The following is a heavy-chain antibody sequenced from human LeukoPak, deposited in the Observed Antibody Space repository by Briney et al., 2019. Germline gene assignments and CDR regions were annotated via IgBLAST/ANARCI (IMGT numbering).Heavy chain of an antibody. D-gene: IGHD2-2*01. V-gene: IGHV4-34*01. J-gene: IGHJ4*02. CDR3: ARGQYYSTTTCYSARRYF. Sequence: SETLSLTCAVSGGAFSNYFWTWLRQPPGKGLEGIAEINDRGSTNSNSPTSSRVAISLATFKTQFSLRLTSVSAAGTAVYCCARGQYYSTTTCYSARRYFWGQGTLVTVSS. CDR1: GGAFSNYF. CDR2: INDRGST.